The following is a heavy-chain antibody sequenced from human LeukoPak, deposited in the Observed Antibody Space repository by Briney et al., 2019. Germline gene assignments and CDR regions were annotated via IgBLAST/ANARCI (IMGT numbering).Heavy chain of an antibody. D-gene: IGHD3-22*01. V-gene: IGHV3-23*01. Sequence: GGSLRLSCVASGFTLSYYAMSWVRQPAGKGLGWVSTIPGRGGEWLSSISGASCSLFYADSVKGRFTISRDNSKNTVDLQINSLRAEDTAVYYCAKIVGGYLGGIDYWGQGTLVTVSS. J-gene: IGHJ4*02. CDR1: GFTLSYYA. CDR3: AKIVGGYLGGIDY. CDR2: IPGRGGEWLSSISGASCSL.